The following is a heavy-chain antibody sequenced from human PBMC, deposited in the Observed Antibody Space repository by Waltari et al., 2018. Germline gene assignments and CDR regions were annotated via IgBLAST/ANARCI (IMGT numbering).Heavy chain of an antibody. J-gene: IGHJ4*02. V-gene: IGHV3-48*04. Sequence: EVQLVESGGGLVQPGGSLRLSCAASGFTFSSYSMNWVRQAPGKGLEWVSYISSSSSTIYYADSVKGRFTISRDNAKNSLYLQMNSLRAEDTAVYYCARDRGYDFWSGYYPDYWGQGTLVTVSS. D-gene: IGHD3-3*01. CDR3: ARDRGYDFWSGYYPDY. CDR1: GFTFSSYS. CDR2: ISSSSSTI.